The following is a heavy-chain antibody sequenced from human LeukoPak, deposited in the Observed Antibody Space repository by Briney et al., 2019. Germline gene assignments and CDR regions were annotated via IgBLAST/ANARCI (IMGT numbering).Heavy chain of an antibody. D-gene: IGHD6-13*01. J-gene: IGHJ4*02. Sequence: GGSLRLSCAASGFTFSSYGMHWVRQAPGKGLEWVAFIRYDGSNKYYADSVKGRFTISRDNSKNTLYLQMNSLRAEDTAVYYCAKDGYGSEQQLVHDYWGQGTLVTVSS. CDR3: AKDGYGSEQQLVHDY. V-gene: IGHV3-30*02. CDR1: GFTFSSYG. CDR2: IRYDGSNK.